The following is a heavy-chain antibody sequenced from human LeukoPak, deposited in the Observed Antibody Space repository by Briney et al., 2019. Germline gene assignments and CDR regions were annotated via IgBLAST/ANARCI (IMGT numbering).Heavy chain of an antibody. CDR3: ARVAYCGGDCYSGAFDI. D-gene: IGHD2-21*02. CDR2: ISYDGSNK. Sequence: GESLRLSCAASGFTFSSYAMHWVRQAPGKGLEWVAVISYDGSNKYYADSVKGRFTISRDNSKNTLYLQMNSLRAEDTAVYYCARVAYCGGDCYSGAFDIWGQGTMVTVSS. V-gene: IGHV3-30*04. CDR1: GFTFSSYA. J-gene: IGHJ3*02.